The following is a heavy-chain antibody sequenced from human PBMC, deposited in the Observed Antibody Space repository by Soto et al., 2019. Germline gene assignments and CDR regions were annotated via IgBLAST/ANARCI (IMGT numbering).Heavy chain of an antibody. CDR1: GFTFTSSA. CDR3: AAAPYYDILTGPTPSYYYYGMDV. D-gene: IGHD3-9*01. J-gene: IGHJ6*02. V-gene: IGHV1-58*01. Sequence: SVKVSCKASGFTFTSSAVQWVRQARGQRLEWIGWIVVGSGNTNYAQKFQEGVTITRDMSTSTAYMELSSLRSEDTAVYYCAAAPYYDILTGPTPSYYYYGMDVWGQGTTVTVSS. CDR2: IVVGSGNT.